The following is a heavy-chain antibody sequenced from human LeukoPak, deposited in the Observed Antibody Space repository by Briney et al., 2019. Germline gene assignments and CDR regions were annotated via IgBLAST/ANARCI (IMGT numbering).Heavy chain of an antibody. J-gene: IGHJ1*01. D-gene: IGHD6-13*01. V-gene: IGHV3-30-3*01. Sequence: GGSLRLSCAASGFTFNNYAMHSARHAPGKGLEGVADISYDGSNKYYADSVKGRFTISRDNSKNTLYLKMSSLRAEDTAMYYCARDVKQGTAAAGSLEHWGQGTLVTVS. CDR1: GFTFNNYA. CDR3: ARDVKQGTAAAGSLEH. CDR2: ISYDGSNK.